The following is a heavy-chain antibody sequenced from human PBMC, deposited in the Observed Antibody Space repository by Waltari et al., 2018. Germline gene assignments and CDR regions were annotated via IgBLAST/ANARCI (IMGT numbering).Heavy chain of an antibody. J-gene: IGHJ4*02. CDR3: ARGAYYYGSGSYFSS. D-gene: IGHD3-10*01. Sequence: QLQLQESGSGLVKPSQTLSLTCAVSGGSISSGGYSWSWIRQPPGKGLEWIGYIYHSGSTYYNPSLKSRVTISVDRSKTQFSLKLSSVTAADTAVYYCARGAYYYGSGSYFSSWGQGTLVTVSS. CDR1: GGSISSGGYS. CDR2: IYHSGST. V-gene: IGHV4-30-2*01.